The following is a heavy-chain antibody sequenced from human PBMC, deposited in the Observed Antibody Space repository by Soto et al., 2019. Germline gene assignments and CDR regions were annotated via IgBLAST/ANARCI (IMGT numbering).Heavy chain of an antibody. V-gene: IGHV1-2*02. J-gene: IGHJ6*02. CDR2: INPRFGDT. CDR3: ARNMDYYYGPGSGNGHGF. D-gene: IGHD3-10*01. CDR1: GYTFTAYY. Sequence: QVQLVQSGAELKEPGDSVRVSCEASGYTFTAYYIPWVRQAPGQGLEWMGWINPRFGDTSYAQDFQGRVSMTRDTSISTVYMELSRLPSDDTAIYYCARNMDYYYGPGSGNGHGFWGQGTTVTVFS.